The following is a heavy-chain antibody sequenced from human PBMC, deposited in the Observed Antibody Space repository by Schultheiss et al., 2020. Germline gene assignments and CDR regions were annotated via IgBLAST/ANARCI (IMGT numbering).Heavy chain of an antibody. CDR1: GGSISSSSYY. CDR2: IYYSGST. Sequence: SETLSLTCTVSGGSISSSSYYWGWIRQPPGKGLEWIGSIYYSGSTYYNPSLKSRVTISVDTSKNQFSLKLSSVTAADTAVYYCARGALEYGYSSFIDYWFDPWGQGTLVTVSS. CDR3: ARGALEYGYSSFIDYWFDP. D-gene: IGHD3-22*01. J-gene: IGHJ5*02. V-gene: IGHV4-39*01.